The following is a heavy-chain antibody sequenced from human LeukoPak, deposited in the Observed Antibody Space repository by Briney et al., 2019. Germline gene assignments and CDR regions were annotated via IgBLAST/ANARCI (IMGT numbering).Heavy chain of an antibody. Sequence: SETLSLTCTVSGGSISSYYWSWIRQPAGKGLEWIGRIYTSGSTNYNPSPKSRVTMSVDTSKNQFSLKLSSVTAADTAVYYCARGSAARHLNRVIVYWGQGTLVTVSS. CDR1: GGSISSYY. D-gene: IGHD6-6*01. CDR3: ARGSAARHLNRVIVY. J-gene: IGHJ4*02. V-gene: IGHV4-4*07. CDR2: IYTSGST.